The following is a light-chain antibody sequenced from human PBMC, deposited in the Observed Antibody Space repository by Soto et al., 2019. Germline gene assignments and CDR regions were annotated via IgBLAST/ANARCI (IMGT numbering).Light chain of an antibody. CDR1: QSISTY. J-gene: IGKJ2*01. CDR2: AAS. CDR3: QQSYSIPHT. Sequence: DIQMTQSPSSLSASVGDSVTITCRASQSISTYLNWYQQRPGKAPKLLIYAASSLHSGVPSRFSGSGSGTDFTLTISTLQPEDFATYYCQQSYSIPHTFGQGTKLDIK. V-gene: IGKV1-39*01.